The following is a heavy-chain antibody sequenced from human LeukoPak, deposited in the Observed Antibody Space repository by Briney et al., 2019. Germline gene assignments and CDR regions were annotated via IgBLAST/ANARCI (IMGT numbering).Heavy chain of an antibody. Sequence: SETLSLTCTVSGGSISSGGYYWSWIRQHPGKGLEWIGYIYYSGSTYYNPSLKGRVTISVDTSKNQFSPKLSSVTAADTAVYYCARDSTVTNIGYYYYGMDVWGQGTTVTVSS. D-gene: IGHD4-17*01. CDR1: GGSISSGGYY. CDR3: ARDSTVTNIGYYYYGMDV. J-gene: IGHJ6*02. V-gene: IGHV4-31*03. CDR2: IYYSGST.